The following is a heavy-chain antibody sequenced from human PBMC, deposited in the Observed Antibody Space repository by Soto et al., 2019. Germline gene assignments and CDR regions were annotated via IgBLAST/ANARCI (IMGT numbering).Heavy chain of an antibody. CDR3: VNEHDKDLGYDLYYFNY. CDR1: GFNFDDYA. J-gene: IGHJ4*02. Sequence: EVQLVESGGGLVQPGRSLRLSCAASGFNFDDYAMHWVRQIPGKGLEWVSGISGGSGSIGYADSVKGRFSISRDNAKNYLKLTMNRLRTEDTAVYYGVNEHDKDLGYDLYYFNYWGQGTLVTVSS. D-gene: IGHD5-12*01. CDR2: ISGGSGSI. V-gene: IGHV3-9*01.